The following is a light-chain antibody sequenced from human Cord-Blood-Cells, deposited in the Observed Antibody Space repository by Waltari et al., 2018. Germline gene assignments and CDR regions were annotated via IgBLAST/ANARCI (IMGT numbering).Light chain of an antibody. Sequence: QSALTQPASVSGSPGQSITISCTGTSSDVGSYNLVPLYQQHPGKAPKLMIYEGSKRPSGVSNRFSGSKSGNTASLTISGLQAEDEADYYCCSYAGSSTPYVFGTGTKVTVL. CDR2: EGS. CDR3: CSYAGSSTPYV. J-gene: IGLJ1*01. CDR1: SSDVGSYNL. V-gene: IGLV2-23*01.